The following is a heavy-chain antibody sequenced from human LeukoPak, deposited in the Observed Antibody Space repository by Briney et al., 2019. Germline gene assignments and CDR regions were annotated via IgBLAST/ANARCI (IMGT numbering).Heavy chain of an antibody. Sequence: GASVKVSCKASGYTFTGYYMHWVRQAPGQGLEWMGWISAYNGNTNYAQKLQGRVTMTTDTSTSTAYMELRSLRSDDTAVYYCARESSGYYHPFDYWGQGTLVTVSS. J-gene: IGHJ4*02. V-gene: IGHV1-18*04. CDR3: ARESSGYYHPFDY. D-gene: IGHD3-22*01. CDR1: GYTFTGYY. CDR2: ISAYNGNT.